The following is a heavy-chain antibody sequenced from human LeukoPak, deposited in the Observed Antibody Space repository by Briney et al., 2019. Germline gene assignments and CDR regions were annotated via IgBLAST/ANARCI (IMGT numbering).Heavy chain of an antibody. CDR2: INHSGST. D-gene: IGHD2-15*01. CDR3: ASTRKVVVAASVDY. CDR1: GGSFSGYY. Sequence: SETLSLTCAVYGGSFSGYYWSWIRQPPGKGLEWIGEINHSGSTNYNPSLKSRVTISVDTSKNQFSLKLSSVTAAGTAVYYCASTRKVVVAASVDYWGQGTLVTVSS. V-gene: IGHV4-34*01. J-gene: IGHJ4*02.